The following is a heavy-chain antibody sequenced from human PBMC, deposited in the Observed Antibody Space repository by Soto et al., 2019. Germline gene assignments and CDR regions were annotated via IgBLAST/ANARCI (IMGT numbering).Heavy chain of an antibody. CDR1: GFTFSSYA. J-gene: IGHJ4*02. D-gene: IGHD4-17*01. CDR2: ISNSGST. Sequence: EVQLLESGGGLLQPGGSLRLSCAASGFTFSSYAMSWVRQAPGKGLEWVSTISNSGSTYYADSVKGRFTISRDNSKNTLYLQRNSLRAEDTAVYYCAKRSGTMTTVTKGLGYWGQGTLVTVSS. V-gene: IGHV3-23*01. CDR3: AKRSGTMTTVTKGLGY.